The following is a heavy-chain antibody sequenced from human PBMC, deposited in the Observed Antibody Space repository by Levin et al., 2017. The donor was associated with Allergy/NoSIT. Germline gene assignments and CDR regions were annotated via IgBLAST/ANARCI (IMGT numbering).Heavy chain of an antibody. V-gene: IGHV1-24*01. D-gene: IGHD3-3*01. Sequence: ASVKVSCKVSGYTLTELSMHWVRQAPGKGLEWMGGFDPEDGETIYAQKFQGRVTMTEDTSTDTAYMELSSLRSEDTAVYYCATGVFTIFGVVPSGMDVWGQGTTVTVSS. J-gene: IGHJ6*02. CDR2: FDPEDGET. CDR1: GYTLTELS. CDR3: ATGVFTIFGVVPSGMDV.